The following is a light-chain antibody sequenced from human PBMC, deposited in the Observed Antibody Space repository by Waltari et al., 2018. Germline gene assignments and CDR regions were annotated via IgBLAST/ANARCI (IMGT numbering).Light chain of an antibody. CDR3: QQLNSYQWT. Sequence: IQLTQCPSSLSASVGDRDTITCRASQGINNYLAWYQQKPGKAPKLLIYAASTFQSGVPSIFSGSGSRTYFTLTISRLQPEDFASYYCQQLNSYQWTFGQGTKVEVK. J-gene: IGKJ1*01. V-gene: IGKV1-9*01. CDR2: AAS. CDR1: QGINNY.